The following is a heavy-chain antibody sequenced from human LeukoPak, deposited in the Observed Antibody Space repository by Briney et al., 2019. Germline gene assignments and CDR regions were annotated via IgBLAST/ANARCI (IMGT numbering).Heavy chain of an antibody. Sequence: NPSETLSLTCTVSGGSISSYYWSWIRQPPGKGLEWIGYIYYSGSTNYNPSLKSRVTISVDTSKNQFSLKLSSVTAADTAVYYCARVRRVPAAIRAPTPYYIDYWGQGTLVTVSS. D-gene: IGHD2-2*02. J-gene: IGHJ4*02. V-gene: IGHV4-59*01. CDR2: IYYSGST. CDR3: ARVRRVPAAIRAPTPYYIDY. CDR1: GGSISSYY.